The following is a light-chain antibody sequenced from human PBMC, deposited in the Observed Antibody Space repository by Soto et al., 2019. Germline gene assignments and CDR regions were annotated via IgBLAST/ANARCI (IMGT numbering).Light chain of an antibody. V-gene: IGLV2-14*01. Sequence: QSALTQPASVSGSPGQSITISCTGTSSDVGGYNYVSWYQQHPGKVPKLIIYEVSNRPSGVSNRFSGSKSGNTASLTISGLQAEDEADYYCSSYTTSRTLLFGGGTKLTVL. CDR2: EVS. CDR1: SSDVGGYNY. CDR3: SSYTTSRTLL. J-gene: IGLJ2*01.